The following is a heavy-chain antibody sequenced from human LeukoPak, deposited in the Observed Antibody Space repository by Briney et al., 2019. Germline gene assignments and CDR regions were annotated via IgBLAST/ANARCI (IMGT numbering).Heavy chain of an antibody. CDR3: ARSTKGHYYDSSGYPTYYYYGMDV. D-gene: IGHD3-22*01. CDR1: GGSISSYY. Sequence: SETLSLTCTVSGGSISSYYWSWIRQPPGKGLEWIGYIYYSGSTSYNPSLKSRVTISVDTSKNQFSLKLSSVTAADTAVYYCARSTKGHYYDSSGYPTYYYYGMDVWGQGTTVTVSS. V-gene: IGHV4-59*08. CDR2: IYYSGST. J-gene: IGHJ6*02.